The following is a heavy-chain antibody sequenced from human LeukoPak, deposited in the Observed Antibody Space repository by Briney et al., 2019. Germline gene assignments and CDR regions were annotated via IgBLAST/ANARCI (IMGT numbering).Heavy chain of an antibody. Sequence: GGSLRLSCAASGFTFDDYAMHWVRQAPGKGLEWVSLISGDGGSTYYADSVKGRFTISRDHSKNSLYLQMNSLRTEDTALYYCAKDYYDIVTGYGTPARSWGQGTLVTVSS. J-gene: IGHJ4*02. D-gene: IGHD3-9*01. CDR3: AKDYYDIVTGYGTPARS. V-gene: IGHV3-43*02. CDR1: GFTFDDYA. CDR2: ISGDGGST.